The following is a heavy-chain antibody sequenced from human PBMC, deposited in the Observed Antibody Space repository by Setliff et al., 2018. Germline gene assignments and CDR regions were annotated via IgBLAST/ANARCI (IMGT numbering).Heavy chain of an antibody. D-gene: IGHD2-15*01. CDR3: ARGPCSGGSCYYQDY. CDR1: GGSFSGYY. J-gene: IGHJ4*02. V-gene: IGHV4-34*01. Sequence: PSETLSLTCAVYGGSFSGYYWSWIRQPPGKGLEWIGEINHSGSTNYNPSLKSRVTISVDTSKNQFSLKLSSVTAADTAVYYCARGPCSGGSCYYQDYWGQGTLVTVSS. CDR2: INHSGST.